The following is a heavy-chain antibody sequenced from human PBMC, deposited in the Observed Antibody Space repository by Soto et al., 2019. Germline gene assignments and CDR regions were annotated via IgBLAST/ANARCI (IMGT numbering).Heavy chain of an antibody. D-gene: IGHD2-2*01. Sequence: QITLKASGPTLVKPTQTLTLTFTFSGFSLNTSGMGVGWIRQPPGKALEWLALIYWNDDKRYRPSLNSRLTIAKDTSKSQVVLTVTNVDPVDTATYYCAHTKLVVLPAATHNFDSWGQGILVTVSS. CDR2: IYWNDDK. CDR3: AHTKLVVLPAATHNFDS. V-gene: IGHV2-5*01. CDR1: GFSLNTSGMG. J-gene: IGHJ4*01.